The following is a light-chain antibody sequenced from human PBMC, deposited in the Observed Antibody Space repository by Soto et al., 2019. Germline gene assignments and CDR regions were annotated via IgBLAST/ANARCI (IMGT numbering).Light chain of an antibody. CDR2: QAS. V-gene: IGKV1-5*03. Sequence: DIQMTQSPSTLSASVGDRVTITCRASQSVSHWLAWYQQKPGKAPTVLIYQASALESGVPSRFSGSGFGTEFTLTISSLQPDDFATYYCQQYSRYSITFGGGTKVE. CDR3: QQYSRYSIT. J-gene: IGKJ4*01. CDR1: QSVSHW.